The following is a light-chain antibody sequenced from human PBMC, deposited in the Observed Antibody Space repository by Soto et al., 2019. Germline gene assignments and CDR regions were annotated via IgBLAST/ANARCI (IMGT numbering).Light chain of an antibody. Sequence: EIVLTQSPGTLSLSPGERATLSCRASQSFIARYLAWYQQKPGQAPRLLIYDASSRATGIPGRFSGSGSGTDFTLTISRLEPEDFAVYYCQQYGGSPPITFGQGTRLEIK. CDR3: QQYGGSPPIT. CDR2: DAS. V-gene: IGKV3-20*01. J-gene: IGKJ5*01. CDR1: QSFIARY.